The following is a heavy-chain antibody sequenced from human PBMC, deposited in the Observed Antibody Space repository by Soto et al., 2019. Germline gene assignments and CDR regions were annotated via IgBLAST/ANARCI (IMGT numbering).Heavy chain of an antibody. CDR2: SNAGNGNT. V-gene: IGHV1-3*01. CDR1: GYTFTSYA. CDR3: AREGDGSNWVYYYYDGMDV. J-gene: IGHJ6*02. D-gene: IGHD3-10*01. Sequence: QVQLVQSGAEVKKPGASVKVSCKASGYTFTSYAMHWVRQAPGQGLEWMGWSNAGNGNTKYSQKFQGRDTITRDTAASTVSMELRSRRSEDKAVDYCAREGDGSNWVYYYYDGMDVWGQGTTVTVSS.